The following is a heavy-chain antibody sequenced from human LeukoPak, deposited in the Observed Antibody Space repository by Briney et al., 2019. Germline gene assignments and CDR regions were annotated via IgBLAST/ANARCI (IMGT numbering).Heavy chain of an antibody. CDR2: IYYSGNT. V-gene: IGHV4-59*01. CDR3: VRGRAWFDP. Sequence: SETLSLTCTVSGGSISSYYWSWIRQPPGKGLEWIGYIYYSGNTNYNSSLESRVTISVDTSKNQFSLRLNSVTAADTAVYYCVRGRAWFDPWGQGTLVSVSS. D-gene: IGHD3-10*01. J-gene: IGHJ5*02. CDR1: GGSISSYY.